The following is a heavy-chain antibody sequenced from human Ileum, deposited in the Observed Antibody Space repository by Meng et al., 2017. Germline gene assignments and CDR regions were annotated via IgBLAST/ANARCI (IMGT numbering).Heavy chain of an antibody. V-gene: IGHV1-2*02. CDR1: GYTFTGYY. D-gene: IGHD3-10*01. J-gene: IGHJ4*02. CDR2: INPNSGGT. Sequence: ASVKVSCKASGYTFTGYYMHWVRQAPGQGLEWMGWINPNSGGTNYAQKFQGRVPMTRDTSISTAYMELSKLRSDDTAVYYCARWALRGEPHYWGQGTLVTVSS. CDR3: ARWALRGEPHY.